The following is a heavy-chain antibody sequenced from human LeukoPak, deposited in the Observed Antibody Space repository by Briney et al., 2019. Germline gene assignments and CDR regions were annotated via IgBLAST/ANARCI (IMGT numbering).Heavy chain of an antibody. CDR2: IYTSGST. V-gene: IGHV4-4*07. D-gene: IGHD2-2*02. J-gene: IGHJ4*02. CDR1: GGSISSYY. Sequence: PSETLSLTCTVPGGSISSYYWSWIRQPAGKGLEWIGRIYTSGSTNYNPSLKSRVTMSVDTSKNQFSLKLSSVTAADTAVYYCARDVSRYCSSTSCYTGGYWGQGTLVTVSS. CDR3: ARDVSRYCSSTSCYTGGY.